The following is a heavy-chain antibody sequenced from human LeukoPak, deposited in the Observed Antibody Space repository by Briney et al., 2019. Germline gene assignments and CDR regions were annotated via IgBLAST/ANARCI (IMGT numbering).Heavy chain of an antibody. V-gene: IGHV3-7*01. Sequence: GGSLRLSCAASGFTFRSYWMTWVRQAPGKGLEWVASINQDGSEHCYVDSVKGRSTISRDNAKNSLHLQMNSLRAEDTAVYYCARSIVLAGISGRWGQGTLVTVSS. CDR2: INQDGSEH. D-gene: IGHD6-6*01. CDR3: ARSIVLAGISGR. J-gene: IGHJ4*02. CDR1: GFTFRSYW.